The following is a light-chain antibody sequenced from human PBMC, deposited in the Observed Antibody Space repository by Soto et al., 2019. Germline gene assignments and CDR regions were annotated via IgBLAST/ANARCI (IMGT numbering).Light chain of an antibody. CDR3: SVWDDSLKGWV. J-gene: IGLJ3*02. V-gene: IGLV1-44*01. Sequence: QSVLTQPPSASGTPGQRVTISCSGSNFNIGSHTVNWYQQLPGTAPKLLMHNNNQRPSGVPDRFSGSKSGTSASLAISGLQSEDEADYSCSVWDDSLKGWVFRGGTKLTGL. CDR1: NFNIGSHT. CDR2: NNN.